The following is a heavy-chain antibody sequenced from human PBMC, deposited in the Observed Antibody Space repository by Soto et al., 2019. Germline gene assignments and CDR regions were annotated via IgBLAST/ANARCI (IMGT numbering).Heavy chain of an antibody. Sequence: EVQLVESGGGLVQPGGSLRLSCAASGFTFSSYRMNWVRQAPGKGREWVSYISSSISTIYYADSVKGRFTISRDNAKNSLYLQMNSLRDEDTAVYYCARDGRDGYPLDYWGQGTLVTVSS. D-gene: IGHD5-12*01. CDR2: ISSSISTI. CDR3: ARDGRDGYPLDY. V-gene: IGHV3-48*02. J-gene: IGHJ4*02. CDR1: GFTFSSYR.